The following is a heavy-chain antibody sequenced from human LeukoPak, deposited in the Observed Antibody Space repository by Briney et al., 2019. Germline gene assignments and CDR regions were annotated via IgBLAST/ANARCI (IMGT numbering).Heavy chain of an antibody. CDR3: AKGFQEYFDY. J-gene: IGHJ4*02. Sequence: PGGSLRLSCAAAGFSFSSYAMTCVRQAPGKGLEWVSSISGSAGTTHYADSVKGRFTISRDNSKNTLFLQMNSLRGEDTAVYYCAKGFQEYFDYWGQGTPVTVSS. CDR2: ISGSAGTT. V-gene: IGHV3-23*01. CDR1: GFSFSSYA.